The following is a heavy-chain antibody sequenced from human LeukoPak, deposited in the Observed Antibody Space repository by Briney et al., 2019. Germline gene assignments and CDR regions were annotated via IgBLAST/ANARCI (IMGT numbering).Heavy chain of an antibody. CDR3: ARSRDYYDSSGSDY. CDR1: GYTFTSYG. CDR2: IIPILGIA. J-gene: IGHJ4*02. D-gene: IGHD3-22*01. Sequence: SVKVSCKASGYTFTSYGISWVRQAPGQGLEWMGRIIPILGIANYAQKFQGRVTITADKSTSTAYMELSSLRSEDTAVYYCARSRDYYDSSGSDYWGQGTLVTVSS. V-gene: IGHV1-69*04.